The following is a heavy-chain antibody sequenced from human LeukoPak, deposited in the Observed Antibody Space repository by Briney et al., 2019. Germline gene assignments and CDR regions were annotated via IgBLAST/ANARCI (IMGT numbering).Heavy chain of an antibody. CDR1: GFTFDDYG. D-gene: IGHD5-12*01. V-gene: IGHV3-20*04. Sequence: GGSLRLSCAASGFTFDDYGMSWVRQAPGRGLEWVSGINWNGGSTGYADSVKGRFTISRDNAKNSLYLQMNSLRAEDTALYYCARDLEPSHDRIKYSGHGGSDYWGQGTLVTVSS. CDR2: INWNGGST. CDR3: ARDLEPSHDRIKYSGHGGSDY. J-gene: IGHJ4*02.